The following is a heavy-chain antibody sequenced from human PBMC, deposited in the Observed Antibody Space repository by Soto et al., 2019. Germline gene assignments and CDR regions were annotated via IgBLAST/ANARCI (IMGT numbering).Heavy chain of an antibody. CDR2: IDLSGTTT. Sequence: GGSMELSSSASVFTFSDYSMNWVRKDTGKGLEWVSFIDLSGTTTYYRDSVKGRFTIFKDKSMNTVYLQMNSLTVEDAAVYYCTKDRVPDGIYSFDYCGQGALVTVSS. D-gene: IGHD2-15*01. J-gene: IGHJ4*02. V-gene: IGHV3-23*03. CDR3: TKDRVPDGIYSFDY. CDR1: VFTFSDYS.